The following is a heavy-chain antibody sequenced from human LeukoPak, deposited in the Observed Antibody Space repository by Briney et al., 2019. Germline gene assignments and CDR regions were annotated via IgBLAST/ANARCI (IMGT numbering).Heavy chain of an antibody. D-gene: IGHD3-10*02. J-gene: IGHJ3*01. CDR1: GFSFSSSG. V-gene: IGHV3-33*01. CDR2: IWYDGSNE. CDR3: AREISMFVNAFDL. Sequence: GGSLRLSCAASGFSFSSSGMHWVRQAPGKGLEWVAVIWYDGSNEYYADSVKGRFTISRDNSKNTLHLQMNSLRVEDTSVYYCAREISMFVNAFDLWGQGTLVAVPS.